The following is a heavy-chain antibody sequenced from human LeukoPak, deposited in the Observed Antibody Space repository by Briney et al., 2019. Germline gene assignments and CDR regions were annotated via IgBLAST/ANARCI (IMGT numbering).Heavy chain of an antibody. V-gene: IGHV3-64D*06. Sequence: TGGSLRLSCSASRFTFSSYAMHWVRQAPGKGLEYVSAISSNGGSTYYADSVKGRFTISRDNSKNTLYLQMSSLRAEDTAVYYCVKDRGGYSYGFDYWGQGTLLTVSS. J-gene: IGHJ4*02. CDR1: RFTFSSYA. D-gene: IGHD5-18*01. CDR2: ISSNGGST. CDR3: VKDRGGYSYGFDY.